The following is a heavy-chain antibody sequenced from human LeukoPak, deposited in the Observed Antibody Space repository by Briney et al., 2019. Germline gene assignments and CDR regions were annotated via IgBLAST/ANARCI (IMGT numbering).Heavy chain of an antibody. D-gene: IGHD2-15*01. CDR1: GFTFSSYS. Sequence: GGSLRLSCAASGFTFSSYSMNWVRQAPGKGLEWVSYISSSSSTIYYADSVKGRFTISRDNAKNSLYLQMNSLRAEDTAVYYCARDSGGGRPPLDYWGQGTLVTVSS. CDR2: ISSSSSTI. V-gene: IGHV3-48*01. CDR3: ARDSGGGRPPLDY. J-gene: IGHJ4*02.